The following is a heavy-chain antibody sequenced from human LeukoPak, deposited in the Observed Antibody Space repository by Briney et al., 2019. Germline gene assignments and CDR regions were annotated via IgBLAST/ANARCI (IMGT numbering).Heavy chain of an antibody. CDR3: ARDPREYKEGYFDY. Sequence: GRSLRLSCAASGFIFSSYAMHWVRQAPGKGLEWVAVISYDGSNKYYADSVKGRFTISRDNSKHTLYLQMNSLRAEDTAVYYCARDPREYKEGYFDYWGQGTLVTVSS. CDR1: GFIFSSYA. V-gene: IGHV3-30-3*01. D-gene: IGHD2/OR15-2a*01. CDR2: ISYDGSNK. J-gene: IGHJ4*02.